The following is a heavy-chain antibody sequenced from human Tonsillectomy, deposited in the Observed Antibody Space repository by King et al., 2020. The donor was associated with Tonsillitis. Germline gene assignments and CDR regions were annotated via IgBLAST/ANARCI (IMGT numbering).Heavy chain of an antibody. D-gene: IGHD5-12*01. Sequence: QLVQSGAEVERPGESLKISCKGSGYSFTKYWIGWVRQMPGKGLEWMGIIYPGDSNTRYSPSFQGQVTISADKSISTAYLQWSSLKASDTAIYYCSRLDLRSWCLDYWGQGTLVTVSS. CDR2: IYPGDSNT. V-gene: IGHV5-51*03. CDR1: GYSFTKYW. J-gene: IGHJ4*02. CDR3: SRLDLRSWCLDY.